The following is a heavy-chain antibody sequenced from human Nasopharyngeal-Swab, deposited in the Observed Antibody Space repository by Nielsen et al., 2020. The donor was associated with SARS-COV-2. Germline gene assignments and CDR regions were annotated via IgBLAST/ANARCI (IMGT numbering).Heavy chain of an antibody. CDR1: GFTVSSNY. CDR2: IYSGGST. D-gene: IGHD4-17*01. CDR3: ARDLYGDYLNYFDY. J-gene: IGHJ4*02. V-gene: IGHV3-53*01. Sequence: GGSLRLSCAASGFTVSSNYMSWVRQAPGKGLEWVSVIYSGGSTYYADSVKGRFTISSDNSKNTLYLQMNSLRAEDTAVYYCARDLYGDYLNYFDYWGQGTLVTVSS.